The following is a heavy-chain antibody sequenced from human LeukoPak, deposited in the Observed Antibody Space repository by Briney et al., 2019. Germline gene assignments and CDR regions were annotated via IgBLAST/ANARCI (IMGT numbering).Heavy chain of an antibody. D-gene: IGHD3-10*01. CDR1: GYTFTGYY. CDR3: ASGSLGVRGVTPFDY. CDR2: INPSGGST. V-gene: IGHV1-46*03. J-gene: IGHJ4*02. Sequence: ASVKVSCKASGYTFTGYYMHWVRQAPGQGLEWMGWINPSGGSTSYAQKFQGRVTMTRDTSTSTVYMELSSLRSEDTAVYYCASGSLGVRGVTPFDYWGQGTLVTVSS.